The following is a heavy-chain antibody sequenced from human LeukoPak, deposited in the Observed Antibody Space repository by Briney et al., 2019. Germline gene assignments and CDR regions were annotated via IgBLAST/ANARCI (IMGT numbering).Heavy chain of an antibody. Sequence: PGRSLRLSCAAAGFTFSSYDMHWVRQAAGKGLEWVAFIRYDGSNKYYADSVKGRFTLSRDNSKNTLYLQMNSLKTEDTAVYYCTSLGNDPDYWGQGTLVTVSS. CDR2: IRYDGSNK. CDR1: GFTFSSYD. D-gene: IGHD1-1*01. V-gene: IGHV3-30*02. J-gene: IGHJ4*02. CDR3: TSLGNDPDY.